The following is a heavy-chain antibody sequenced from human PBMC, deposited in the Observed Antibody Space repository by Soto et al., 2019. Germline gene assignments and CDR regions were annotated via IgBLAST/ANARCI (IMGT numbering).Heavy chain of an antibody. D-gene: IGHD5-12*01. Sequence: QVQLVQSGAAVKKPGSSVKVSCKASGGTFSSYTISWVRQAPGQGLEWMGRIIATLGIANYAQKCQGRVTITADKSTSTAYMEQSSLRSEDTAVYYCAIPPGVATTTLDYWGQGTLVTVSS. J-gene: IGHJ4*02. CDR1: GGTFSSYT. CDR3: AIPPGVATTTLDY. CDR2: IIATLGIA. V-gene: IGHV1-69*02.